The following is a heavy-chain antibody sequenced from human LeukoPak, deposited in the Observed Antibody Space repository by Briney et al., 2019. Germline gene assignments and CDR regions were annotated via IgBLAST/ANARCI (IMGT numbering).Heavy chain of an antibody. CDR1: GFTFGRYW. Sequence: GGSLRLSCAASGFTFGRYWMHWVRQVPGQGSVWVSRINSDGSDTSYADSVRGRFTVSRDNAKNTLYLQMNSLRAEDTAVYYCAREVSYYGSGSYTWGQGTLVTVSS. CDR2: INSDGSDT. V-gene: IGHV3-74*01. D-gene: IGHD3-10*01. CDR3: AREVSYYGSGSYT. J-gene: IGHJ4*02.